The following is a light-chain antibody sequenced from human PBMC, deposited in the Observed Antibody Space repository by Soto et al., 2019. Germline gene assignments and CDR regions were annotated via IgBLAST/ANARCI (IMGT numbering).Light chain of an antibody. CDR3: QQYKSYWT. J-gene: IGKJ1*01. CDR1: QSISSW. Sequence: DIQMTQSPSTLSASIGDRVTITCRASQSISSWLAWYQQKPGKAPKLLIYKATSSESGVSSRFSGSGSGTVFSLTISSLQPDDSATYYCQQYKSYWTFGQGTKVEI. CDR2: KAT. V-gene: IGKV1-5*03.